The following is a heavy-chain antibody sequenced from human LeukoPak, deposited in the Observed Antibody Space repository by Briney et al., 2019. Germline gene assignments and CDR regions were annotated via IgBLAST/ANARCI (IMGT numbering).Heavy chain of an antibody. D-gene: IGHD5-24*01. V-gene: IGHV5-51*01. Sequence: GESLKISCKGSGYSFTTYWIAWVRQMPGEGLEWMGVIYPGDSETRYSPSFQGQVTISADKSITTAYLQWGSLKASDTAMYYCTRSPRDGYHDSFDIWGQGTMVTVFS. CDR2: IYPGDSET. CDR1: GYSFTTYW. J-gene: IGHJ3*02. CDR3: TRSPRDGYHDSFDI.